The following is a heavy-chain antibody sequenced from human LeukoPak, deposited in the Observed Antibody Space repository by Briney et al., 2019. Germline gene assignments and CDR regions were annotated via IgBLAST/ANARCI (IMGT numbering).Heavy chain of an antibody. D-gene: IGHD5-12*01. J-gene: IGHJ4*02. Sequence: GGSLRLSCAASGFTFTSYSMSWVRQAPGKGLEWVSAIGGGGANTYYADSVKGRFTISRDNSKNTLYLQINSLRAEDTAVYYCAKDRPTWPIDYWGQGTLVTVSS. CDR3: AKDRPTWPIDY. CDR2: IGGGGANT. V-gene: IGHV3-23*01. CDR1: GFTFTSYS.